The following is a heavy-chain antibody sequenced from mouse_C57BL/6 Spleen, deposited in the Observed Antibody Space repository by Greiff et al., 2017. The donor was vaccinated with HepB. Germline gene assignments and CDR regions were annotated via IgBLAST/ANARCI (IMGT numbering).Heavy chain of an antibody. CDR3: ARGLYYDYDGY. V-gene: IGHV1-82*01. J-gene: IGHJ3*01. CDR2: IYPGDGDT. D-gene: IGHD2-4*01. Sequence: QVQLKESGPELVKPGASVKISCKASGYAFSSSWMNWVKQRPGKGLEWIGRIYPGDGDTNYNGKFKGKATLTADKSSSTAYMQLSSLTSEDSAVYFCARGLYYDYDGYWGQGTLVTVSA. CDR1: GYAFSSSW.